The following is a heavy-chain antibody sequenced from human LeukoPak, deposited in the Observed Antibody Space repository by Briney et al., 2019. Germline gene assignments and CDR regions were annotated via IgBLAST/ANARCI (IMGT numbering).Heavy chain of an antibody. CDR3: ARALLWFGEPNMDV. CDR2: ISSSGSTI. V-gene: IGHV3-48*03. CDR1: GFTFSSYE. D-gene: IGHD3-10*01. J-gene: IGHJ6*03. Sequence: GGSLRLSCAASGFTFSSYEMNWVRQAPGKGLEWVSHISSSGSTIYYADSVKGRFTISRDNAKNSLYLQMNSLRAEDTAVYYCARALLWFGEPNMDVWGKGTTVTISS.